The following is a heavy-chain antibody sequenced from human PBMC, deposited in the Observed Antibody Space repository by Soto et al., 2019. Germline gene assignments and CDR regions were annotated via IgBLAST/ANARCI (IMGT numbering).Heavy chain of an antibody. Sequence: QTLSLTCAISGDSVSSNSAAWNWIRQSPSRGLEWLGRTYYKSRWYYDYAVSVKSRITINPDTSKNQFSLQLNSVTPEDTALYYCARESGSPTSYYYYGMDVWGQGTTVTVSS. V-gene: IGHV6-1*01. CDR2: TYYKSRWYY. D-gene: IGHD1-26*01. CDR1: GDSVSSNSAA. J-gene: IGHJ6*02. CDR3: ARESGSPTSYYYYGMDV.